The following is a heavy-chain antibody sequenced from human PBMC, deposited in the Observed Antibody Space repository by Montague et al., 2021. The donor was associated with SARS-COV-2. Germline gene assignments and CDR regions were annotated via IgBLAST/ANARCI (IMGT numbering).Heavy chain of an antibody. D-gene: IGHD4-23*01. CDR2: IDNSGST. V-gene: IGHV4-59*01. CDR3: ARHGGNDAFDI. Sequence: SETLSLTCTASGGSIGAYYWSWIRQPPGKGLEWIGYIDNSGSTXXXPSLESRVTMSVDTSKSQFSLKLNSVTAADTAVYYCARHGGNDAFDIWGRGTMVTVSS. J-gene: IGHJ3*02. CDR1: GGSIGAYY.